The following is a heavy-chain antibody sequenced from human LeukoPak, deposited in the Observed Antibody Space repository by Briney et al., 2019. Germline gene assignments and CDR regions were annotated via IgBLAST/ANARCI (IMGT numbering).Heavy chain of an antibody. J-gene: IGHJ2*01. V-gene: IGHV3-74*01. D-gene: IGHD3-10*01. CDR2: ISHDGTVT. Sequence: PGGSLRLSCEASGFSLTAYVMHWVRQAPGKGLMWVSRISHDGTVTPYADSVRGRFTVSRDNARNMLFLQMNSLSAEDTAVYYCARDLNLVFFDVWGRGTLVTVSS. CDR3: ARDLNLVFFDV. CDR1: GFSLTAYV.